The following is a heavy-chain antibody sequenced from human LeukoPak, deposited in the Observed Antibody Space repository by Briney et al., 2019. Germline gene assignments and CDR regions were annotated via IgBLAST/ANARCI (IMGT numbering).Heavy chain of an antibody. CDR2: ISSSGSTI. D-gene: IGHD3-10*01. CDR1: GFTFSDYY. CDR3: ARDPYYYGSGSYYNDHY. Sequence: GGSLRLSCAASGFTFSDYYMSWIRQAPGKGLAWVSYISSSGSTIYYADSVKGRFTISRDNAKNSLYLQMNSLRAEDTAVYYCARDPYYYGSGSYYNDHYWGQGTLVTVSS. J-gene: IGHJ4*02. V-gene: IGHV3-11*01.